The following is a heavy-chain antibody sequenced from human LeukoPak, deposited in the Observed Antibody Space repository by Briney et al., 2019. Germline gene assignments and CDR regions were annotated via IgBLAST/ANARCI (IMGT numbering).Heavy chain of an antibody. V-gene: IGHV3-11*01. CDR2: ISTSSFST. J-gene: IGHJ4*02. CDR3: ARELNFDVGEFFFDY. D-gene: IGHD3-10*01. Sequence: PGGSLRLSCAVSGFTFSDYYINWIRQAPGKGLEWISSISTSSFSTRYADSVKGRFTISRDDAKSLLFLQMNSLRVEDTAVYYCARELNFDVGEFFFDYWGPGTLVTV. CDR1: GFTFSDYY.